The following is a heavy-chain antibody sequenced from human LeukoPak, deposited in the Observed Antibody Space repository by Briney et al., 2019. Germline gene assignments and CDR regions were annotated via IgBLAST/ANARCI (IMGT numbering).Heavy chain of an antibody. J-gene: IGHJ4*02. V-gene: IGHV3-73*01. CDR3: ARGSVEWELLTPNFDS. CDR1: GFTFSGSA. D-gene: IGHD1-26*01. Sequence: PGGSLKVSCSASGFTFSGSAMHWVGHASGKGLEWVGRVRSKSNIYATQYAPSVRGSFTISRDNANNPLDLQMNSLRVEDTAVHYCARGSVEWELLTPNFDSWGQGTLVTVSS. CDR2: VRSKSNIYAT.